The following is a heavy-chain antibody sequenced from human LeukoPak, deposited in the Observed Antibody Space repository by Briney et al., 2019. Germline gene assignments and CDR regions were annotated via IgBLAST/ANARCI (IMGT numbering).Heavy chain of an antibody. CDR1: CYTFTSYS. V-gene: IGHV1-18*01. J-gene: IGHJ6*02. CDR2: ISAYNGNT. CDR3: ARDYGIAVAGFFSVGGFRMDV. Sequence: ASVKVSCKASCYTFTSYSISWVRQAPGQGLEWMGWISAYNGNTSYAQKLQGRVTMTADTSTSTAYMELRSLRSDDTAVYYCARDYGIAVAGFFSVGGFRMDVWGQGTTVTVSS. D-gene: IGHD6-19*01.